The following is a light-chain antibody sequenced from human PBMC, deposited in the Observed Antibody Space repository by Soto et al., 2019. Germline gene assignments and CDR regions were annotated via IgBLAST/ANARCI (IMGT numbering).Light chain of an antibody. Sequence: QSALTQPPSASGSPGQSVAISCTGTSSDVGGYNYVSWYQQHPGKAPKLMIYEVNKRPSGVPDRFSGSKSANTASLTVSGLQAEDEAFYYCSSTAGNNNLVFGGGTKVTVL. CDR2: EVN. J-gene: IGLJ3*02. CDR3: SSTAGNNNLV. V-gene: IGLV2-8*01. CDR1: SSDVGGYNY.